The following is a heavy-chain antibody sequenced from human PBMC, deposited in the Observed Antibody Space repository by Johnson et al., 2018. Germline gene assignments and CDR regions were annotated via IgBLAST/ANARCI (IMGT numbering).Heavy chain of an antibody. CDR1: GFTFSSYD. CDR2: IGTAGDT. V-gene: IGHV3-13*01. Sequence: VQLVQSGGGLVQPGGSLRLSCAASGFTFSSYDMHWVRQATGKGLEWVSDIGTAGDTYYPGSVKGRFTISRENAKNSLYLQINSLRAGDTAVYYCARARPRGYSYGTDAFDIWGQGTMVTVSS. D-gene: IGHD5-18*01. CDR3: ARARPRGYSYGTDAFDI. J-gene: IGHJ3*02.